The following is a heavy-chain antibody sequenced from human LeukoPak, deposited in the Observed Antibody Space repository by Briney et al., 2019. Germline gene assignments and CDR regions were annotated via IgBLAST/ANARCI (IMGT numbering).Heavy chain of an antibody. J-gene: IGHJ5*02. CDR3: ARDREQTSWNWFDP. CDR1: GGSISSYY. CDR2: IYYSGST. V-gene: IGHV4-59*12. Sequence: SSETLSLTCTVSGGSISSYYWSWIRQPPGKGLEWIGSIYYSGSTYYNPSLKSRVTISVDTSKNQFSLKLSSVTAADTAVYYCARDREQTSWNWFDPWGQGTLVTVSS. D-gene: IGHD1-26*01.